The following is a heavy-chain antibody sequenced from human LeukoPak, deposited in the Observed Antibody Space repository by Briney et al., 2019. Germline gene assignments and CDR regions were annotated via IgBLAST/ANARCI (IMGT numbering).Heavy chain of an antibody. J-gene: IGHJ4*02. CDR2: ISRSSNSV. V-gene: IGHV3-21*01. Sequence: PGGSLRLSCAASGFTFSSYSMNWVRQAPGRGLEWVSSISRSSNSVYYTDSVKGRFTISRDNAKNSLYLHMHSLRDEDTTILLCERGLMITFGGVILRERHKLIDYWGQGTLVTVSS. CDR1: GFTFSSYS. D-gene: IGHD3-16*02. CDR3: ERGLMITFGGVILRERHKLIDY.